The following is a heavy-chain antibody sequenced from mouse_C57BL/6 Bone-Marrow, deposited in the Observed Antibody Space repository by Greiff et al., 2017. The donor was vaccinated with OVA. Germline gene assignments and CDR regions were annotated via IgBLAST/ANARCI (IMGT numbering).Heavy chain of an antibody. CDR2: ISPYNGGT. D-gene: IGHD2-1*01. Sequence: VHVKQSGPVLVKPGASVKMSCKASGYTFTDYYMNWVKQSHGKSLEWIGVISPYNGGTSYNQKFKGKATLTVDKSSSTAYMELNSLTSEDSAVYYCARGNYGNYGYAMDYWGQGTSVTVSS. CDR3: ARGNYGNYGYAMDY. V-gene: IGHV1-19*01. CDR1: GYTFTDYY. J-gene: IGHJ4*01.